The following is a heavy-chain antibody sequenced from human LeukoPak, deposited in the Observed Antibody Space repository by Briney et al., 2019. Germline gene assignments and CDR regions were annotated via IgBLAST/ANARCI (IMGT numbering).Heavy chain of an antibody. J-gene: IGHJ4*02. Sequence: GGSLRLSCAASGGTFSSYAISWVRQAPGQGLEWMGRIIPILGIANYAQKFQGRVTITADKSTSTAYMELSSLRSEDTAVYYCARLRVTAIQNEPHDYWGQGTLVTVSS. CDR3: ARLRVTAIQNEPHDY. V-gene: IGHV1-69*04. D-gene: IGHD2-21*02. CDR1: GGTFSSYA. CDR2: IIPILGIA.